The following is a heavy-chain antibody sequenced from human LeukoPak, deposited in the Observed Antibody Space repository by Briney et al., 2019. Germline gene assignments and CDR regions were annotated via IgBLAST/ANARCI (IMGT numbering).Heavy chain of an antibody. V-gene: IGHV3-30-3*01. CDR3: AKDIIAAAGYYYYYGMDV. CDR1: GFTFSSYA. D-gene: IGHD6-13*01. Sequence: PGGSLRLSCAASGFTFSSYAMHWVRQAPGKGLEWVAVISYDGSNKYYADSVKGRFTISRDNSKNTLYLQMNSLRAEDTALYYCAKDIIAAAGYYYYYGMDVWGQGTTVTVSS. CDR2: ISYDGSNK. J-gene: IGHJ6*02.